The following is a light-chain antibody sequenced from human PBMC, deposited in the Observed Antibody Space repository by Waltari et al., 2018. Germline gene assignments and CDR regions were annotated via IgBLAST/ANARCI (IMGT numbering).Light chain of an antibody. CDR3: SSYAGSAISV. Sequence: QSALTQTATVSGSPGQSITISCSGTSSDIGNYNLVSWYQQHPGTAPTLIIYDVNKRPSGVSNRVSGSKSGNTAFLTISGLQTADEADYYCSSYAGSAISVFGGGTKLTVL. CDR2: DVN. J-gene: IGLJ3*02. CDR1: SSDIGNYNL. V-gene: IGLV2-23*02.